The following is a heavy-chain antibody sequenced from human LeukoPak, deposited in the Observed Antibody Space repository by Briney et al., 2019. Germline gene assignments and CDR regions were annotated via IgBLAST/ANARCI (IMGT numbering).Heavy chain of an antibody. J-gene: IGHJ5*02. V-gene: IGHV4-38-2*01. Sequence: SETLSLTCAVSGYSISSGYYWGWIRQPPGKGLEWIGSIYHSGSTYYNPSLKSRVTISVDTSKNQFSLKLSSVTAADTAVYYCARLGGYCSSTSCQNWFDPRGQGTLVTVSS. CDR1: GYSISSGYY. CDR2: IYHSGST. D-gene: IGHD2-2*01. CDR3: ARLGGYCSSTSCQNWFDP.